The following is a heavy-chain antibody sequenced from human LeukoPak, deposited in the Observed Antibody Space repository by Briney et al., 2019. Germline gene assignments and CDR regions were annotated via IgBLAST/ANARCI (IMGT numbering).Heavy chain of an antibody. CDR1: GFTFTNFE. Sequence: QPGGSLRLSCAASGFTFTNFEMNWVRQAPGKGLEWVSYISYSGSTTSYADSVKGRFTISRDNAKNSLYLQMNSLRDEDTAVYYCARDYDSSGRLDYWGQGTLVTVSS. D-gene: IGHD3-22*01. V-gene: IGHV3-48*03. CDR2: ISYSGSTT. J-gene: IGHJ4*02. CDR3: ARDYDSSGRLDY.